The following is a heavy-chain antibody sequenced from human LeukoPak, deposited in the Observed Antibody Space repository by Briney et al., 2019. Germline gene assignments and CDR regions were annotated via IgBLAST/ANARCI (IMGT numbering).Heavy chain of an antibody. Sequence: GRSLRLSCAASGFTFDDYAMHWVRQAPGKGLEWVSGISWNSGSIGYADSVKGRFTISRDNAKNSPYLQMNSLRAEDTALYYCAKDIAARPTDAFDIWGQGAMVTVSS. J-gene: IGHJ3*02. CDR3: AKDIAARPTDAFDI. CDR2: ISWNSGSI. CDR1: GFTFDDYA. D-gene: IGHD6-6*01. V-gene: IGHV3-9*01.